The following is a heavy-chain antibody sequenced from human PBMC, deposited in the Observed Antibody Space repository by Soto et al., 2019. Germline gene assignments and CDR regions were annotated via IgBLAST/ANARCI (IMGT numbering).Heavy chain of an antibody. V-gene: IGHV1-18*01. J-gene: IGHJ6*02. Sequence: QVQLVQSGAEVKKPGASVKVSCKASGYTFTNYGISWVRQAPGQGLEWMGWSSAYNGHTNYAPKFQGRVTMTAEISTSTAYMEVRSLRSDDTAVYYCARDSVDVWGQGTTVTVSS. CDR2: SSAYNGHT. CDR3: ARDSVDV. CDR1: GYTFTNYG.